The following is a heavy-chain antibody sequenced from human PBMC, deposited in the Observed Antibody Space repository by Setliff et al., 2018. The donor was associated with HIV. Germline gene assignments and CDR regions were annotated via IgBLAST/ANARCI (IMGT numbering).Heavy chain of an antibody. D-gene: IGHD6-19*01. J-gene: IGHJ4*01. CDR1: GYTFTTYP. V-gene: IGHV1-46*01. Sequence: ASVKVSCKASGYTFTTYPMHWVRQAPGQGLEWMEVINTSGGSVGYAEKFRGRVTMTRDTSTNTVYMDLRNLRSEDTAVYYCARNQGDSSGWYAGDFWGHGTLVTVSS. CDR3: ARNQGDSSGWYAGDF. CDR2: INTSGGSV.